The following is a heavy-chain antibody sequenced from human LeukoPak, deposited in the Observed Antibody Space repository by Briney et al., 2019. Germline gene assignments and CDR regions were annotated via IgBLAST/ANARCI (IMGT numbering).Heavy chain of an antibody. D-gene: IGHD2-2*01. J-gene: IGHJ3*02. CDR2: IYPGDSDT. V-gene: IGHV5-51*01. Sequence: NRGESLKISCKGSGYSFTSYCIGWVRQMPGKGMEWMGIIYPGDSDTRYSPSFQGQVTISADKSISTTYLQWSSLNASDNAMSYCASPKVDYSSTSCCDDAFDIWGRGTMVTVSS. CDR3: ASPKVDYSSTSCCDDAFDI. CDR1: GYSFTSYC.